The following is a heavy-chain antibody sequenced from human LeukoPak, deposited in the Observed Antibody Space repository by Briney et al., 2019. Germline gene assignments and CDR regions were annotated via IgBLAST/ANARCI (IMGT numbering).Heavy chain of an antibody. CDR1: GFTFSSYG. V-gene: IGHV3-30*02. D-gene: IGHD3-22*01. Sequence: PGGSLRLSCAASGFTFSSYGMHWVRQAPGKGLEWVAFIRYDGSKKYYADSVKGRFTISRDNSENTLYLQMNSLRAEDTAVYYCATTMIVDDYWGQGTLVTVSS. J-gene: IGHJ4*02. CDR2: IRYDGSKK. CDR3: ATTMIVDDY.